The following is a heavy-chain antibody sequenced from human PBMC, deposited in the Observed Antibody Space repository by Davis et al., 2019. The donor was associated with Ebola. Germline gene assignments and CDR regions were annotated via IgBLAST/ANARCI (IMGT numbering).Heavy chain of an antibody. CDR2: MNPTSGNT. D-gene: IGHD3-9*01. V-gene: IGHV1-8*02. Sequence: ASVKVSCKASGYTFTSYYMHWVRQAAGQGLEWMGWMNPTSGNTGYAQKIEGRVTMTRDASINTAYMELSSLTSEDTAVYYCARSRGWLFLYGMDVWGQGTTVTVSS. J-gene: IGHJ6*02. CDR3: ARSRGWLFLYGMDV. CDR1: GYTFTSYY.